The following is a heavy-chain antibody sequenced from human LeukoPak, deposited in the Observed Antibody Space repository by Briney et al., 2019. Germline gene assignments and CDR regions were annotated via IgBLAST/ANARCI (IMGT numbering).Heavy chain of an antibody. J-gene: IGHJ4*02. Sequence: EASVKVSCKASGYTFTGYYMHWVRQAPGQGLEWMGWINPNSGGTNYAQKFQGRVTMTRDTSISTAYMELSRLRSDDTAVYYCARFYGQWLALIDFDYWGQGTLVTVSS. CDR2: INPNSGGT. D-gene: IGHD6-19*01. V-gene: IGHV1-2*02. CDR1: GYTFTGYY. CDR3: ARFYGQWLALIDFDY.